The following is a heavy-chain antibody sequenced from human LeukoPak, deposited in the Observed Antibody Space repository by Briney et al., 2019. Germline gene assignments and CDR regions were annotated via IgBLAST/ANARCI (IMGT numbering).Heavy chain of an antibody. V-gene: IGHV3-48*03. J-gene: IGHJ4*02. CDR3: ERQGRPGPFDY. CDR2: ISSSGSTI. D-gene: IGHD3-10*01. Sequence: PGGSLRLSCAASGFTFSSYEMNWVRQAPGKGLEWVSYISSSGSTIYYADSVKGRFTISRDNAKNSLYLQMNSLRAEDTAVYYCERQGRPGPFDYWGQGTLVTVSS. CDR1: GFTFSSYE.